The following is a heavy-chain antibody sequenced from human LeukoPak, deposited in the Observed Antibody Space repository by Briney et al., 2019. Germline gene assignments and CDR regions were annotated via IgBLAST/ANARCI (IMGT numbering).Heavy chain of an antibody. CDR1: GFTFSDYY. CDR2: ISSSSSYT. D-gene: IGHD4-17*01. Sequence: GGSLRLSCAASGFTFSDYYMSWIRQAPGKGLEWVSYISSSSSYTNYADSVKGRFTISRDNAKNSLYLQMNSLRAEDTAVYYCASTPLVYDYGDYGFDYWGQGTLVTVSS. V-gene: IGHV3-11*06. CDR3: ASTPLVYDYGDYGFDY. J-gene: IGHJ4*02.